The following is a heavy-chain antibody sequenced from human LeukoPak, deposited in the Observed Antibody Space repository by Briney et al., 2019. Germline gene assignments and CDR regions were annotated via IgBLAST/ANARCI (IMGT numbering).Heavy chain of an antibody. CDR3: AKDQGRITIFGVVIDFDY. Sequence: PGGSLRLSCAASGFTFSSYAMHWVRQAPGKGLEYVSAISSNGGSTYYANSVKGRFTISRDNSKNTLYLQMGSLRAEDMAVYYCAKDQGRITIFGVVIDFDYWGQGTLVTVSS. D-gene: IGHD3-3*01. V-gene: IGHV3-64*01. CDR1: GFTFSSYA. J-gene: IGHJ4*02. CDR2: ISSNGGST.